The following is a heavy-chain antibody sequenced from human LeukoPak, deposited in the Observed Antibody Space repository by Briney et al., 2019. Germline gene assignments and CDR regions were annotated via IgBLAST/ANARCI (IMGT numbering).Heavy chain of an antibody. Sequence: GESLKISCKGSGYSFTSYWIGWVRPMPGKGLEWMGIIYPGDSDTRYSPSFQGQVTISADKSISTAYLQWSSLKASDTAMYYCARLGDYESPSDAFDIWGQGTMVTVSS. CDR1: GYSFTSYW. V-gene: IGHV5-51*01. J-gene: IGHJ3*02. CDR2: IYPGDSDT. D-gene: IGHD4-17*01. CDR3: ARLGDYESPSDAFDI.